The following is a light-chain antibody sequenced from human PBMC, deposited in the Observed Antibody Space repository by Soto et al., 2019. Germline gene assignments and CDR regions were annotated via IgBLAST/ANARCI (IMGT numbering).Light chain of an antibody. CDR1: QSVSGSY. V-gene: IGKV3-20*01. CDR2: GAS. Sequence: EIVLTQSPGTLSLSPGERATLSCRASQSVSGSYLAWYQQKPGQAPRLLIYGASSRATGIPDRFSGSGSGTDFTLTISRLEPEDFAVYYCQQYGSSSSITFGQGTRLEIK. CDR3: QQYGSSSSIT. J-gene: IGKJ5*01.